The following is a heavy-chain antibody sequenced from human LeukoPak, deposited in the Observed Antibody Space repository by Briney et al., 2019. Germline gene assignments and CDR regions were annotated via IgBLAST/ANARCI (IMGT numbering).Heavy chain of an antibody. Sequence: SETLSLTCAVYGGSFSGYYWSWIRQPPGKGLEWIGEINHSGSTNYNPPLKSRVTISVDTSKNQFSLKLSSVTAANTAVYYCARGAGYDPAAHNRGMNWFDPWGQGTLVTVSS. J-gene: IGHJ5*02. CDR1: GGSFSGYY. CDR2: INHSGST. V-gene: IGHV4-34*01. CDR3: ARGAGYDPAAHNRGMNWFDP. D-gene: IGHD2-2*01.